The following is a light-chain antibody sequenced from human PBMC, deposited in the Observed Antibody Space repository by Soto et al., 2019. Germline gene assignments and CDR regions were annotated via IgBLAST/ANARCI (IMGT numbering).Light chain of an antibody. CDR1: QSVSSS. CDR2: DAS. Sequence: EIVLIQSPATLSLSPGERATLSCRASQSVSSSLAWYQQNPGQAPRLLIFDASNRATGIPVRFSGSGSGTDFTLTISSLEPEDFAMYYCHQRNQFGQGTRLEIK. CDR3: HQRNQ. J-gene: IGKJ5*01. V-gene: IGKV3D-11*03.